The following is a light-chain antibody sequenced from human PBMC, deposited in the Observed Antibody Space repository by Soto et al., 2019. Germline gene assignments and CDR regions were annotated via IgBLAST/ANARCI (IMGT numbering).Light chain of an antibody. CDR3: TSDAGSNIPVL. CDR1: SSDVGGYNF. CDR2: EVT. J-gene: IGLJ2*01. V-gene: IGLV2-8*01. Sequence: QSALTQPPSASGSPGQSVTISCTGTSSDVGGYNFVSWYQQHPGNAPKLMIYEVTKRPSGVPDRFSGSKSGNTASLTVSGLQGEDEADYYCTSDAGSNIPVLFGGGTKVTVL.